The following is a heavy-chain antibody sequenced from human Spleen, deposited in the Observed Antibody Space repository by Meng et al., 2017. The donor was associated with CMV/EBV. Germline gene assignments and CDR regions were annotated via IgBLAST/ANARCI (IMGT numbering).Heavy chain of an antibody. Sequence: GESLKISCVASGFTFSSYNMNWVRQAPGKGLEWVSYISGRSSYIYYADSMKGRFTVSRDNAKNSLYLQMNSLRAEDTAVYYCARESTTLHYGMDVWGQGTTVTVSS. J-gene: IGHJ6*02. V-gene: IGHV3-21*01. CDR1: GFTFSSYN. CDR2: ISGRSSYI. D-gene: IGHD1-1*01. CDR3: ARESTTLHYGMDV.